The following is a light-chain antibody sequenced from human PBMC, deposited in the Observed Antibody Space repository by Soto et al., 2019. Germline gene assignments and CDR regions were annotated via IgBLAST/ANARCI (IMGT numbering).Light chain of an antibody. V-gene: IGLV2-14*01. J-gene: IGLJ3*02. CDR3: CSRTSSTTWV. CDR2: EVS. Sequence: QSALTQPASVSGSPGQSITISRTGTSSDIGAYNHVSWFQQHPGKVPQLIIYEVSDRPSGVSNRFFGSKSGNTASLTISGLQAEDEADYYCCSRTSSTTWVFGGGTKLTVL. CDR1: SSDIGAYNH.